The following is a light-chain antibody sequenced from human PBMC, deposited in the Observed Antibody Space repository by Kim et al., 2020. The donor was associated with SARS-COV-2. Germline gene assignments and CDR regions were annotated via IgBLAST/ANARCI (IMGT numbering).Light chain of an antibody. CDR3: QQYGSSPLYT. Sequence: SLGERATLSCRASQSVSSRYLAWDQQKPGQAPRLLIYGASSRATGIPDRFSGSGSGTDFTLTISRLEPEDFAVYYCQQYGSSPLYTFGQGTKLEI. CDR1: QSVSSRY. V-gene: IGKV3-20*01. CDR2: GAS. J-gene: IGKJ2*01.